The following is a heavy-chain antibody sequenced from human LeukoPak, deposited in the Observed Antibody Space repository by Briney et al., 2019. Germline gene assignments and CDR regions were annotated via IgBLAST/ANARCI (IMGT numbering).Heavy chain of an antibody. Sequence: ASVKVSCKASGYTFTSYGIRRVRQAPGQGLEWMGWISAYNGNTNYAQKLQGRVTMTTDTSTSTAYMELSSLRSEDTAVYYCARMADSSGYYRHYYFDYWGQGTLVTVSS. V-gene: IGHV1-18*01. D-gene: IGHD3-22*01. CDR3: ARMADSSGYYRHYYFDY. J-gene: IGHJ4*02. CDR1: GYTFTSYG. CDR2: ISAYNGNT.